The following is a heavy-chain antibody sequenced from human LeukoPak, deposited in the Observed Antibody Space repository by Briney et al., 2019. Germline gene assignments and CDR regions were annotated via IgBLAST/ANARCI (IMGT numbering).Heavy chain of an antibody. Sequence: ASVKVSCKASGYTFTSYYMHWVRQAPGQGLEWMGIINPRGGSTSYAQKFQGRVTMTRDTSTSTVYMELSSLRSEDTAVYYCARDHDLVVVDSYYYYGMDVWGQGTTVTVSS. CDR1: GYTFTSYY. CDR2: INPRGGST. CDR3: ARDHDLVVVDSYYYYGMDV. J-gene: IGHJ6*02. D-gene: IGHD3-22*01. V-gene: IGHV1-46*01.